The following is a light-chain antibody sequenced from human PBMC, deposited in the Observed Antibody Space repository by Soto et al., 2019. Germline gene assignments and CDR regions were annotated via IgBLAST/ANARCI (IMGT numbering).Light chain of an antibody. CDR1: QGISSY. J-gene: IGKJ2*01. CDR3: QQYYSYRYT. V-gene: IGKV1-8*01. CDR2: AAS. Sequence: AIQMTQSPSSLSASTGDRVTITCRASQGISSYLAWYQQKPGKAPKLLIYAASTLQSGVPSRFSGSGSGTDFTLTISCLQSEDFATYYCQQYYSYRYTFGQGTKLEIK.